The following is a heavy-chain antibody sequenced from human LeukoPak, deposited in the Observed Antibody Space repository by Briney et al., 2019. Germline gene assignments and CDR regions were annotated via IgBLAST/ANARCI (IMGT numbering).Heavy chain of an antibody. CDR3: ARTRRDGYNWGYFDY. V-gene: IGHV4-39*07. J-gene: IGHJ4*02. CDR1: TFSSYW. Sequence: TFSSYWMSWVRQPPGKGLEWIGSIYYSGSTYYNPSLKSRVTISVDTSKNQFSLKLSSVTAADTAVYYCARTRRDGYNWGYFDYWGQGTLVTVSS. D-gene: IGHD5-24*01. CDR2: IYYSGST.